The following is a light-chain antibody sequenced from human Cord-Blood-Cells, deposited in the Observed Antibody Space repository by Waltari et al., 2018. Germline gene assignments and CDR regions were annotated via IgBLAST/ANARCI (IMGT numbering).Light chain of an antibody. CDR1: RSSIGTTT. Sequence: QSVLPQPPSASGTPGQRVTISCSETRSSIGTTTVNRYQQPPGTAPKLLSYSNNQRPSGVPDRYAVSNSGTSVSLAISGLQSGDEADHYCAAWDDGVNGWVFGGGTKLNVL. CDR2: SNN. V-gene: IGLV1-44*01. CDR3: AAWDDGVNGWV. J-gene: IGLJ3*02.